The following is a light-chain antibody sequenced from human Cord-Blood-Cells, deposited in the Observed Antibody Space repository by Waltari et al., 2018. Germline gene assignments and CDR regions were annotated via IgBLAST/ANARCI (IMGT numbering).Light chain of an antibody. V-gene: IGKV1-39*01. CDR1: QSISSY. Sequence: IQMTQSPSSLSAPVAAIVTITCRASQSISSYLNWYQQKPGKAPKLLIYAASSLQSGVPSRLSGSGSWTDFTLTISSLQPEDFATYYCQQSYSTPYTFGQGTKLEIK. CDR2: AAS. J-gene: IGKJ2*01. CDR3: QQSYSTPYT.